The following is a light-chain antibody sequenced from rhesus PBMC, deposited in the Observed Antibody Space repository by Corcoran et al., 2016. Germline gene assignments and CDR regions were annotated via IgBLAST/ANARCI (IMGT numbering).Light chain of an antibody. CDR2: GAS. CDR1: RAITND. J-gene: IGKJ2*01. V-gene: IGKV1S8*01. CDR3: KHYSSSPYT. Sequence: DIQMTQSPSSLSASVGDRVTITCRASRAITNDLAWYQQKPGEPPKLLIYGASILQGGIPSRFSGSGSGTDFTLTINRLQSEDFATYYCKHYSSSPYTFGQGTKLDIK.